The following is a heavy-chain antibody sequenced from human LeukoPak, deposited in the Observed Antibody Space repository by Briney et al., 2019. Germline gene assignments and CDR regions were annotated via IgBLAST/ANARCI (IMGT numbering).Heavy chain of an antibody. CDR1: GFTFSSYA. J-gene: IGHJ4*02. D-gene: IGHD6-19*01. Sequence: PGGSLRLSCAASGFTFSSYAMYWVRQAPGKGLEWVSGISGSGGSTYYADSVMGRFTISRDNSKSTLYLQMNSLRAEDTAVYYCAKTLSYSSGWVYWGQGTLVTVSS. CDR2: ISGSGGST. V-gene: IGHV3-23*01. CDR3: AKTLSYSSGWVY.